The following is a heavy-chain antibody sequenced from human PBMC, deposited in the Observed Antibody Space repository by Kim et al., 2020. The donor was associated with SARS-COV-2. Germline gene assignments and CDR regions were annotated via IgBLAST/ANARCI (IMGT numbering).Heavy chain of an antibody. V-gene: IGHV4-34*01. CDR1: GGSFSGYY. Sequence: SETLSLTCAVYGGSFSGYYWSWIRQPPGKGLEWIGEINHSGSTNYNPSLKSRVTISVDTSKNQFSLKLSSVTAADTAVYYCAGVDTAMVKDYWGQGTLVTVSS. CDR3: AGVDTAMVKDY. D-gene: IGHD5-18*01. CDR2: INHSGST. J-gene: IGHJ4*02.